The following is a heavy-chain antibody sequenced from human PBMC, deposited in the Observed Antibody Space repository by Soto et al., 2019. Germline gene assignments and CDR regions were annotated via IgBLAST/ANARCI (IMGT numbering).Heavy chain of an antibody. V-gene: IGHV3-30-3*01. CDR2: ISYDGSNK. J-gene: IGHJ4*02. Sequence: PGGSLRLSCAASGFTFSSYAMHWVRQAPGKGLEWVAVISYDGSNKYYADSVMGRFTISRDNSKNTLYLQMNSLRAEDTAVYYCARDGDWNWDYWGQGTLVTVSS. CDR3: ARDGDWNWDY. CDR1: GFTFSSYA. D-gene: IGHD1-7*01.